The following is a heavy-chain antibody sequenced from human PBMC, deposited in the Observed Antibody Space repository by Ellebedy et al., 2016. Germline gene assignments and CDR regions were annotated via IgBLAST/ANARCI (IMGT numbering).Heavy chain of an antibody. CDR2: ISWNSGSI. CDR1: GFTFDDYA. J-gene: IGHJ4*02. V-gene: IGHV3-9*01. D-gene: IGHD2-15*01. Sequence: GGSLRLSXAASGFTFDDYAMHWVRQAPGKGLEWVSGISWNSGSIGYADSVKGRFTISRDNSKNTLYLQMNSLRAEDTAVYYCARIRGSYDYWGQGTLVTVSS. CDR3: ARIRGSYDY.